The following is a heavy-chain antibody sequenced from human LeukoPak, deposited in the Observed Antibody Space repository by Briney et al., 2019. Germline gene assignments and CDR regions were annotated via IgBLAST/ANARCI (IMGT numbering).Heavy chain of an antibody. CDR3: TTGITMVRGVTGDDYYYYMDV. Sequence: GGSLRLSCAASGFTFSNAWMSWVRQAPGKGLEWVGRIKSKTDGGTTDYAAPVKGRFTISRDDSKNTLYLQMNSLKTEDTAVYYCTTGITMVRGVTGDDYYYYMDVWGKGTTVTISS. D-gene: IGHD3-10*01. J-gene: IGHJ6*03. CDR1: GFTFSNAW. CDR2: IKSKTDGGTT. V-gene: IGHV3-15*01.